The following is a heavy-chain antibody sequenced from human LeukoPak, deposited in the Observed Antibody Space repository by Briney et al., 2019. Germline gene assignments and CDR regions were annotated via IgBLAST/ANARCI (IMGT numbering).Heavy chain of an antibody. V-gene: IGHV4-30-2*01. D-gene: IGHD3-10*01. CDR3: ARGYGSGSYDYFDY. J-gene: IGHJ4*02. CDR1: GGSISSGGYS. Sequence: SETLSLTCAVSGGSISSGGYSWSWIRQPPGKGLEWIGYIYHSGSTYYNPSLKSRVTISVDRSKNQSSLKLSSVTAADTAVYYCARGYGSGSYDYFDYWGQGTLVTVSS. CDR2: IYHSGST.